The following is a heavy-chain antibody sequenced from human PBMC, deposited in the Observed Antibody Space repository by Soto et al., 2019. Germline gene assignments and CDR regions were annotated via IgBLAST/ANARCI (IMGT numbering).Heavy chain of an antibody. CDR2: INPNSGDT. Sequence: ASVKVSCKASGYTFTGYYMHWVRQAPGQGLEWMGRINPNSGDTNYAQNFQGRVTVTRDTSTSTAYMELTRLRSDDTAVYYCAKEAENYFYYGMDVWGQGTEVTVYS. CDR1: GYTFTGYY. J-gene: IGHJ6*02. V-gene: IGHV1-2*06. CDR3: AKEAENYFYYGMDV.